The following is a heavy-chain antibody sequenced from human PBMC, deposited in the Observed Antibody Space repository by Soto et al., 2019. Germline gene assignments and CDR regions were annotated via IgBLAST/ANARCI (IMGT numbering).Heavy chain of an antibody. CDR3: ARADWVRGEHLRYYYYYMDV. V-gene: IGHV4-4*02. Sequence: SETLSLTCAVSSGSISSSNWWSWVRQPPGKGLEGIGEIYHSGSTNYNPSLKSRVTISVDKSKNQFSLKLSSVTAADTAVYYCARADWVRGEHLRYYYYYMDVWGQGTTVTVSS. CDR1: SGSISSSNW. D-gene: IGHD3-10*01. J-gene: IGHJ6*03. CDR2: IYHSGST.